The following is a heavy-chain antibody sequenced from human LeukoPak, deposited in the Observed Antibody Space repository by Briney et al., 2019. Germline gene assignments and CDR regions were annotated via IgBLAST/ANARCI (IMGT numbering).Heavy chain of an antibody. CDR2: IDRSSYI. CDR3: ARAVYGSGSYGTYYFFYGIDV. D-gene: IGHD3-10*01. V-gene: IGHV3-21*01. Sequence: PGGSLRLSCAASGFTFSSYGMHWVRQAPGKGLEWVSSIDRSSYIYYADSVKGRFTISRDNAKNSLYLQLNSLRAEDTAAYYWARAVYGSGSYGTYYFFYGIDVWGKGTTVTVSS. CDR1: GFTFSSYG. J-gene: IGHJ6*04.